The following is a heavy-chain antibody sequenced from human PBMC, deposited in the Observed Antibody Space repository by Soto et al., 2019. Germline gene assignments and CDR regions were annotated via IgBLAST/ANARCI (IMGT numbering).Heavy chain of an antibody. CDR3: AHRRGGYNWNDGNFDY. D-gene: IGHD1-20*01. CDR1: GFSLSTSGVG. V-gene: IGHV2-5*02. CDR2: IYWDNDR. J-gene: IGHJ4*02. Sequence: QITLEESGPALVNPTQTLTLTCTFSGFSLSTSGVGVGWIRQPPGKALKWLGLIYWDNDRGYRPSLRSRLTLTKDTSKNQVVLTLTDMGPVDTATYYCAHRRGGYNWNDGNFDYWGQGTPVTVSS.